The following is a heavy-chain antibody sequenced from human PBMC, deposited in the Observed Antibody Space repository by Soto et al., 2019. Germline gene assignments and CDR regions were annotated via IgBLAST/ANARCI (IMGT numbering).Heavy chain of an antibody. CDR2: FNPNSGDT. J-gene: IGHJ4*02. CDR1: GYTFTAYS. D-gene: IGHD6-19*01. Sequence: ASVKVSCKASGYTFTAYSMHWVRQAPGQGLEWVGWFNPNSGDTIYAQKFQGRVTLTRDTSIGAAYMELYSLTSDDTAVYYCAREASAVISLDYWGQGTLVTVSS. CDR3: AREASAVISLDY. V-gene: IGHV1-2*02.